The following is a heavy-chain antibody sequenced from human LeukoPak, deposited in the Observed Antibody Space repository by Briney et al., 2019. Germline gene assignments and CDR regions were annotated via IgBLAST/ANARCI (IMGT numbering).Heavy chain of an antibody. D-gene: IGHD2-2*01. Sequence: ASETLSLTCAVYGGSFSGYYWSWIRQPPGKGLEWIGEINHSGSTNYNPSLKSRVTISVDTSKNQFSLKLSSVTAADTAVYYCARSEYCSSTSCDENYNWFYTWGQGNLVTASS. CDR1: GGSFSGYY. CDR3: ARSEYCSSTSCDENYNWFYT. CDR2: INHSGST. J-gene: IGHJ5*02. V-gene: IGHV4-34*01.